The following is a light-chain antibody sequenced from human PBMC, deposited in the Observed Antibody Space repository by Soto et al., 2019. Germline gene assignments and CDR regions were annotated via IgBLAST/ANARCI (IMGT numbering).Light chain of an antibody. CDR2: GAS. V-gene: IGKV3-15*01. CDR3: HQYNNWPPFT. CDR1: QSVSGN. J-gene: IGKJ3*01. Sequence: EIVMTQSPATLSVSPGERATLSCRASQSVSGNLAWYQQNPGQAPRLLIYGASTRATGIPARFSGSGSGTEFTLTISSLQSEDFAVYYCHQYNNWPPFTFGPGTKVDIK.